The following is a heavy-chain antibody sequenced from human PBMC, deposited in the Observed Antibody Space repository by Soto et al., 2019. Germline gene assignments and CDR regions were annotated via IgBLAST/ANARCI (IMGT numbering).Heavy chain of an antibody. CDR3: ARRYGSAFDF. CDR2: IYYSGST. J-gene: IGHJ3*01. Sequence: QVQLQESGPGLVKPSETLSLTCTVSGGSISSYYWSWIRQPPGKGLEWIGYIYYSGSTNYNPSLKSRVTISVDTSKNQFSLKLSSVTAADTAVYYCARRYGSAFDFWGQATMVTVSS. V-gene: IGHV4-59*01. CDR1: GGSISSYY. D-gene: IGHD3-10*01.